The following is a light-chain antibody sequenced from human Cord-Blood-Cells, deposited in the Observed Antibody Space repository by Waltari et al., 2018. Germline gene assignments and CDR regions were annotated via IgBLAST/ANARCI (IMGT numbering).Light chain of an antibody. CDR1: SRDVGGFNY. CDR2: DVS. J-gene: IGLJ3*02. V-gene: IGLV2-14*01. Sequence: SALTQPASVSGSPGQSITISCTGTSRDVGGFNYFFWYQQHPGKAPKLMIYDVSNRPSGVSNRFSGSKSGNTASLTISGLQAEDEADYYCSSYTSSSTLVFGGGTKLTVL. CDR3: SSYTSSSTLV.